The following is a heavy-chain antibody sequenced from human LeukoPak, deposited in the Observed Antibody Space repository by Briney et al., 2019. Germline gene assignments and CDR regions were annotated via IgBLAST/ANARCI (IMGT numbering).Heavy chain of an antibody. J-gene: IGHJ4*02. Sequence: PSETLSLTCTVSGGSISSYYWSWIRQPPGKGLEWIGDIYYSGSTNYNPSLKSRVTISVDTSKNQFSLKLSSVTAADTAVYYCARTGSTVTMLYPFDHWGQGTLVTVSS. V-gene: IGHV4-59*01. D-gene: IGHD4-17*01. CDR1: GGSISSYY. CDR2: IYYSGST. CDR3: ARTGSTVTMLYPFDH.